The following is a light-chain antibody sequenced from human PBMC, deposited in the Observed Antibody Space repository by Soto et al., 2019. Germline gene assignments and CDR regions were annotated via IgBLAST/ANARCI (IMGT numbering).Light chain of an antibody. CDR1: SSDVGGYNY. V-gene: IGLV2-8*01. Sequence: QSVLTQPPSASLSPGQSVTMSCSGTSSDVGGYNYVSWYQQHPGKAPKLIIYEVSKRPSGVPDRFSGSKSGSTASLTVSGLQAEDEADYYCSSYAGSNIHYVFGTGTKVTVL. CDR3: SSYAGSNIHYV. J-gene: IGLJ1*01. CDR2: EVS.